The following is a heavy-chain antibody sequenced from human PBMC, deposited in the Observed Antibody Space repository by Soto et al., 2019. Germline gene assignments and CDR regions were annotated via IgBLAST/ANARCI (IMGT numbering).Heavy chain of an antibody. Sequence: SETLSLTCAVYGGSFSGYYWSWIRQPPGKGLEWIGEINHSGSTNYNPSLKSRVTISVDTSKNQFSLKLSSVTAADTAVYYCARARAVVAATPGHWFDPWGQGTLVTVSS. V-gene: IGHV4-34*01. J-gene: IGHJ5*02. CDR3: ARARAVVAATPGHWFDP. CDR2: INHSGST. D-gene: IGHD2-15*01. CDR1: GGSFSGYY.